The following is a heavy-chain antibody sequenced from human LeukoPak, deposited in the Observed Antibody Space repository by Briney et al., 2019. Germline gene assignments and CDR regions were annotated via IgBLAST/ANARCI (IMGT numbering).Heavy chain of an antibody. CDR3: AREFGPLYYYYYMDV. CDR2: ISSSGSTI. Sequence: PGGSLRLSCAASGFTVSVNYMSWVRQAPGKGLEWVSYISSSGSTIYYADSVKGRFTISRDNTKNSLYLQMNSLRAEDTAVYYCAREFGPLYYYYYMDVWGKGTTVTVSS. V-gene: IGHV3-11*04. D-gene: IGHD3-16*01. J-gene: IGHJ6*03. CDR1: GFTVSVNY.